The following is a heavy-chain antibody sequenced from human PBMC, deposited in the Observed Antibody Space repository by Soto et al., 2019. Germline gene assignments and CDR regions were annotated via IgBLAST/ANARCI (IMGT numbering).Heavy chain of an antibody. V-gene: IGHV1-69*13. D-gene: IGHD4-4*01. J-gene: IGHJ3*02. CDR3: ARDFGYGCVGNYNAFDI. CDR1: GGTFSSYA. CDR2: IIPIFGTA. Sequence: SVKVSCKASGGTFSSYAISWVRQAPGQGLEWMGGIIPIFGTANYAQKFQGRVTITGDASTSTAYMELSRLRSDDTAVYYCARDFGYGCVGNYNAFDIWGQGTMVTVS.